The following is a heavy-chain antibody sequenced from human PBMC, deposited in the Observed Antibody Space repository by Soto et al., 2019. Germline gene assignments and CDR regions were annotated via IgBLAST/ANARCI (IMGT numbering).Heavy chain of an antibody. D-gene: IGHD3-10*01. CDR1: GGSFSGYY. CDR3: ARGSSPHRNYYGSGRQTDY. J-gene: IGHJ4*02. V-gene: IGHV4-34*01. CDR2: INHSGST. Sequence: SETLSLTCAVYGGSFSGYYWSWIRQPPGKGLEWIGEINHSGSTNYNPSLKSRVTISVDTSKNQFSLKLSSVTAADTAVYYCARGSSPHRNYYGSGRQTDYWGQGTLVTVSS.